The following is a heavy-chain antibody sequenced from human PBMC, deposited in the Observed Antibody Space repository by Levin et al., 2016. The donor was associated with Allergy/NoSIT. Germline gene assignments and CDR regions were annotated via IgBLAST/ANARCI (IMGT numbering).Heavy chain of an antibody. J-gene: IGHJ4*02. V-gene: IGHV4-59*13. CDR3: ARGQSAYYFDY. Sequence: PGKGLEWIGYIYYSGSTNYNPSLKSRVTISVDTSKNQFSLKLSSVTAADTAVYYCARGQSAYYFDYWGQGTLVTVSS. CDR2: IYYSGST. D-gene: IGHD6-19*01.